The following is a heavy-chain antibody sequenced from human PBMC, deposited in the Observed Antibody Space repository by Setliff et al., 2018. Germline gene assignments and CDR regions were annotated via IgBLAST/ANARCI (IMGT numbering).Heavy chain of an antibody. D-gene: IGHD5-18*01. CDR2: INAGNGNT. J-gene: IGHJ6*03. CDR3: ARDKLWLMGYYYYYYMDV. CDR1: GYTFTSYA. V-gene: IGHV1-3*01. Sequence: ASVKVSCKASGYTFTSYAMHWVRQAPGQRLEWMGWINAGNGNTKYSQKFQGRVTINRDTSASTAYMELSSLRSEDTAVYYCARDKLWLMGYYYYYYMDVWGKGTTVTRLL.